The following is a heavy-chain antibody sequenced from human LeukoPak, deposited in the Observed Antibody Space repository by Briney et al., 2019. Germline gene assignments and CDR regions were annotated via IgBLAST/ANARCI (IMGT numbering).Heavy chain of an antibody. Sequence: SETLSLTCTVSGGSISSYYWSWIRQPAGKGLEWIGRNYTSGSTNYNPSLKSRVTMSVDTSKNQFSLKLSSVTAADTAVYYCARDLRVTTIRYYYYGMDVWGQGTTVTVSS. J-gene: IGHJ6*02. CDR2: NYTSGST. V-gene: IGHV4-4*07. CDR3: ARDLRVTTIRYYYYGMDV. D-gene: IGHD4-11*01. CDR1: GGSISSYY.